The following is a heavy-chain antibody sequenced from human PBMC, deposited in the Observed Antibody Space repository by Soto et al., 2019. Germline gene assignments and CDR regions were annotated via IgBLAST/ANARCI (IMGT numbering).Heavy chain of an antibody. Sequence: ASVKVSCKASGGTFSSYAISWVRQAPGQGLEWMGGIIPIFGTANYAQKFQGRVTITADESTSTAYMELSSLRSEDTAVYYCARVNFPPDFPYYYYGMDVWGQGTTVTVSS. J-gene: IGHJ6*02. V-gene: IGHV1-69*13. D-gene: IGHD2-21*01. CDR3: ARVNFPPDFPYYYYGMDV. CDR1: GGTFSSYA. CDR2: IIPIFGTA.